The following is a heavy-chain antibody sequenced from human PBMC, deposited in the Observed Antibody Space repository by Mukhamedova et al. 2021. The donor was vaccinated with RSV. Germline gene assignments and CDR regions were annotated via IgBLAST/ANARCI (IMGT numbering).Heavy chain of an antibody. Sequence: MGSGYTFTLYNIHWVRQAPGQGLEWMGWINAGNGNTKYSRRFQGRVTITSDTSATTAYMELSSLTSEDTAVYYCARSITGGDY. CDR1: GYTFTLYN. V-gene: IGHV1-3*01. J-gene: IGHJ4*01. CDR2: INAGNGNT. CDR3: ARSITGGDY. D-gene: IGHD6-6*01.